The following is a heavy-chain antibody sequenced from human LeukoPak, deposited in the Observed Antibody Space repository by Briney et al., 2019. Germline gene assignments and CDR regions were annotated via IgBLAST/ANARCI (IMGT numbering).Heavy chain of an antibody. V-gene: IGHV4-38-2*02. Sequence: SETLSLTCTVSGYSISSGYYWGWIRQPPGKGLEWIGSIYHSGSTYYNPSLKSRVTISVDTSKNQFSLKLSSVTAADTAVYYCAKDRRVRPYYYYYMDVWGKGTTVTISS. J-gene: IGHJ6*03. D-gene: IGHD1-14*01. CDR2: IYHSGST. CDR3: AKDRRVRPYYYYYMDV. CDR1: GYSISSGYY.